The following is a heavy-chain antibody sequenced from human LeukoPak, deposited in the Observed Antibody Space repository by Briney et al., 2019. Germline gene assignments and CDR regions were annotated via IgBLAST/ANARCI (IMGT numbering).Heavy chain of an antibody. V-gene: IGHV4-59*10. CDR2: IYTSGSI. CDR3: ARTLGHDAFDI. D-gene: IGHD5-12*01. CDR1: GGSFSGYY. J-gene: IGHJ3*02. Sequence: SETLSLTCAVYGGSFSGYYWSWIRQPAGKGLEWIGRIYTSGSINYNPSLKSRVTMSVDTSKNQFSLKLSSVTAADTAVYYCARTLGHDAFDIWGQGTMVTVSS.